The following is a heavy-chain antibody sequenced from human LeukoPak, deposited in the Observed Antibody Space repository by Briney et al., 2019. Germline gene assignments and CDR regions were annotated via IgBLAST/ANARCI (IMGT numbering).Heavy chain of an antibody. CDR2: IYYTGNT. J-gene: IGHJ6*03. CDR3: ARRPYYYDTSNPAYYYYMDV. V-gene: IGHV4-59*08. CDR1: GGSISSYY. Sequence: SETLSLTCTVSGGSISSYYWSWIRQPPGKGLEWIGYIYYTGNTNYNPSLKSRVSISVDTSKSQFSLTLRSVSAADTAVYYCARRPYYYDTSNPAYYYYMDVWGKGTTVTVSS. D-gene: IGHD3-22*01.